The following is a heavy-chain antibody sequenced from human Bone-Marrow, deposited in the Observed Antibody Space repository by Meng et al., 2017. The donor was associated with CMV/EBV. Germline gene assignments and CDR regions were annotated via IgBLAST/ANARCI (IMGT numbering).Heavy chain of an antibody. CDR1: GFTFNIYA. D-gene: IGHD3-16*01. CDR2: ISGSADTT. Sequence: GGSLRLSCAVSGFTFNIYAMNWVRQAPGKGLEWVSGISGSADTTYYADSVKGRFTISRDNAKNTLYLQMNSLRVEDTAVYYCARAADYSYNWFDPWGRGTLVTVSS. V-gene: IGHV3-23*01. J-gene: IGHJ5*02. CDR3: ARAADYSYNWFDP.